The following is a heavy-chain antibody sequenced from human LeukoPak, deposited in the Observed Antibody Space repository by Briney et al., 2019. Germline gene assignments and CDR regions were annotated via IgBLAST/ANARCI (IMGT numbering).Heavy chain of an antibody. D-gene: IGHD6-6*01. CDR1: GFTFSSYW. CDR2: IKQDGSEK. J-gene: IGHJ3*02. V-gene: IGHV3-7*01. Sequence: GGSLRLSCAASGFTFSSYWMSWVRQAPGKGLEWVANIKQDGSEKYYVDSVKGRFTISRDNAKNSLYLQMNSLRAEDTAVYYCARDELWYSSSGLAFDIWGQGTMVTVSS. CDR3: ARDELWYSSSGLAFDI.